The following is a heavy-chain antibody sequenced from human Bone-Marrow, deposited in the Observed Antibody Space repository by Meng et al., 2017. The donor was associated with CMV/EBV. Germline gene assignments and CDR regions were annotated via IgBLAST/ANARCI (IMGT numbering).Heavy chain of an antibody. D-gene: IGHD1-7*01. J-gene: IGHJ6*02. V-gene: IGHV1-8*02. CDR1: GYTFTTYD. CDR2: MNPNSGNT. Sequence: ASVKVSCKASGYTFTTYDINWVRQASGQGLEWMGWMNPNSGNTGYAQKFQGRVTITRNTSISTAYMELSSLRSEDTAVYYCARAPPRSITGTTGSDYYYGMDVWGQGTTVTVSS. CDR3: ARAPPRSITGTTGSDYYYGMDV.